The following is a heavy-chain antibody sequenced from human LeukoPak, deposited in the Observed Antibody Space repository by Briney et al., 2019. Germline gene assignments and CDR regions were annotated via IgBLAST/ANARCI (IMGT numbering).Heavy chain of an antibody. V-gene: IGHV3-7*01. J-gene: IGHJ4*02. CDR1: GFTFDTYW. CDR2: IKQDGSEK. D-gene: IGHD3-3*01. CDR3: ARDHGYDFWSGYLVAKAFDY. Sequence: PGGSLRLSCAASGFTFDTYWMSWVRQASGKGLEWVANIKQDGSEKYYVDSVKGRFTISRDNAKNSLYLQMNSLRAEDTAVYYCARDHGYDFWSGYLVAKAFDYWGQGTLVTVSS.